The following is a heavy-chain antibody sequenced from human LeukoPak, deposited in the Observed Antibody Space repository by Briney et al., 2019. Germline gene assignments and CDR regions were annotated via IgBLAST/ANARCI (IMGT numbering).Heavy chain of an antibody. Sequence: SETLSLTCTVSGGSISSYYWSWMRQPPGKGLEWIGYIYYSGSTNYNPSLKSRVTISVDTSKNQFSLKLSSVTAADTAVYYCARGQAVAGTDFQHWGQGTLVTVSS. V-gene: IGHV4-59*01. CDR2: IYYSGST. CDR1: GGSISSYY. J-gene: IGHJ1*01. CDR3: ARGQAVAGTDFQH. D-gene: IGHD6-19*01.